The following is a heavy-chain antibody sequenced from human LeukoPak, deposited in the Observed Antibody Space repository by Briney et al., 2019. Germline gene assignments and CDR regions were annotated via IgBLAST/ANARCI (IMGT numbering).Heavy chain of an antibody. CDR2: ISGSGGTT. CDR3: ARDRIPKIKVDAFDI. V-gene: IGHV3-23*01. D-gene: IGHD2-21*01. CDR1: GFAFSNFA. J-gene: IGHJ3*02. Sequence: GGSLRLSCTASGFAFSNFAMSWVRQAPGKGLEWVSCISGSGGTTYYADSVKGRFIISRDNSKKTLYLQMNSLRAEDTAVYYCARDRIPKIKVDAFDIWGHGTMVTVSS.